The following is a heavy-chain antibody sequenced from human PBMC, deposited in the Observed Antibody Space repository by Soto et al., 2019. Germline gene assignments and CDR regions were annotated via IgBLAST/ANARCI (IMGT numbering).Heavy chain of an antibody. D-gene: IGHD6-19*01. CDR1: GYTFTNFG. CDR2: INTYNQNT. Sequence: QVQLVQSGAEVKKPGASVKVSCKASGYTFTNFGITWVLQAPGQGLEWMGWINTYNQNTIYAQKFQGRVTMTTDTSMSTSYLEFGSLRSDDTAVYYCGRESSGSGWSFDFWGQGSLVTVSS. V-gene: IGHV1-18*04. CDR3: GRESSGSGWSFDF. J-gene: IGHJ4*02.